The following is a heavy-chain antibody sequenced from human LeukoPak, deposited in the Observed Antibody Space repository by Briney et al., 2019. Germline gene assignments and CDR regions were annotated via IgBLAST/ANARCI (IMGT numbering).Heavy chain of an antibody. CDR1: GGSVSSGSYY. V-gene: IGHV4-61*01. CDR3: ARVRTYYFDY. J-gene: IGHJ4*02. CDR2: IYYSGST. Sequence: SETLSLTCTVSGGSVSSGSYYWSWIRQPPGKGLEWIGYIYYSGSTNYNPPLKSRVTISVDTSKNQFSLKLSSVTAADTAVYYCARVRTYYFDYWGQGTLVTVSS.